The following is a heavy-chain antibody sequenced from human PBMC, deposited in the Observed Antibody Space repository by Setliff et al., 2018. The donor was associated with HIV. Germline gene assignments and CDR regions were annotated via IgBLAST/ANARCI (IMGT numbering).Heavy chain of an antibody. CDR3: ARDQTGFAAAAFGGGSAWSDEGFDI. V-gene: IGHV1-69*13. CDR2: IIPMYNIP. CDR1: GGTLSNYV. J-gene: IGHJ3*02. D-gene: IGHD6-13*01. Sequence: ASVKVSCKNSGGTLSNYVITWVRQATGQGLEWMGMIIPMYNIPAYAQKFQGRVTFTADESTSTAYMELSSLSPEDTAVYYCARDQTGFAAAAFGGGSAWSDEGFDIWGQGTMVTVSS.